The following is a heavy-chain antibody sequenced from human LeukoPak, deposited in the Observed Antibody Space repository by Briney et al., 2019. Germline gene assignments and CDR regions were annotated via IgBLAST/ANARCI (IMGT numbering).Heavy chain of an antibody. Sequence: GRSLRLSCAASGFTFDDYAMHWVRQAPGKGLEWVSGISWNSGSIGYADSVKGRFTISRDNAKNSLYLQMNSLRAEDTALYYCAVLSSSRLSFDYWSQGSLVTVSS. CDR2: ISWNSGSI. D-gene: IGHD6-6*01. V-gene: IGHV3-9*01. J-gene: IGHJ4*02. CDR3: AVLSSSRLSFDY. CDR1: GFTFDDYA.